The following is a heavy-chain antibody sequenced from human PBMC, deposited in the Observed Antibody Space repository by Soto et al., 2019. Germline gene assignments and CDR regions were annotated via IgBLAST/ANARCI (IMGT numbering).Heavy chain of an antibody. CDR3: VRGYCTTSPCSGDFQF. CDR1: GYKFTTYF. CDR2: IHPSGET. V-gene: IGHV1-46*01. Sequence: QVQLVQSGAELKKPGASVKVACKASGYKFTTYFIHWVRQAPGQGLEWMGMIHPSGETGYAQKFRRRITKTIDTSKATAYRELSNLTSEDPAVYFSVRGYCTTSPCSGDFQFWGQGTLVTVSS. J-gene: IGHJ1*01. D-gene: IGHD2-15*01.